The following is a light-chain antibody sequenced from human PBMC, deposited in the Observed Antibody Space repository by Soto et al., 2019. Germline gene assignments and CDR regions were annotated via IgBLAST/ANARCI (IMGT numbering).Light chain of an antibody. Sequence: EIQVTQSPAALSASVGDRVTITCRASQGIRIDLGWFQQRPGKAPKRLIYGASSLQSGVPSRFSGSGYGTEFTLTISSLLPEDCATYHCQQLNSFPFTSCQGTRLEVK. CDR2: GAS. J-gene: IGKJ5*01. V-gene: IGKV1-17*01. CDR3: QQLNSFPFT. CDR1: QGIRID.